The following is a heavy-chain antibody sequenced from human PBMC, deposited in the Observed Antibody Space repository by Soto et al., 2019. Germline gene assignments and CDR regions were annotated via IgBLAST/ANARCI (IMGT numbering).Heavy chain of an antibody. J-gene: IGHJ3*02. Sequence: PGESLKISCKGSGYTFSNYWIGWVRQMPGKGLGWMGIIYPGDSDTRYSPSFEGQVTISADKSISTAYLQWSSLKASDTALYYCARQLGGRFRPSALDIWGQGTMVTVSS. D-gene: IGHD1-26*01. CDR2: IYPGDSDT. V-gene: IGHV5-51*01. CDR3: ARQLGGRFRPSALDI. CDR1: GYTFSNYW.